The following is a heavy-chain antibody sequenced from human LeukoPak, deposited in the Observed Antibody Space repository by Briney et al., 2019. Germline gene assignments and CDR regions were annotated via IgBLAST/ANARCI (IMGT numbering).Heavy chain of an antibody. Sequence: ASVKVSCKVSGYTLTELCMHWVRQAPGKGLEWMGGFDPEDGETIYAQKFQGRVTMTEDTSTDTAYMELSRLRSEDTAVYYCATTRPSSGYSFDYWGQGTLVTVSS. J-gene: IGHJ4*02. D-gene: IGHD3-22*01. CDR3: ATTRPSSGYSFDY. CDR2: FDPEDGET. CDR1: GYTLTELC. V-gene: IGHV1-24*01.